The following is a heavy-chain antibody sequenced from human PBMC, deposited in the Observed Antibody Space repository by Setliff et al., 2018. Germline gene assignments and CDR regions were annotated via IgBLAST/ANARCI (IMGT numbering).Heavy chain of an antibody. V-gene: IGHV4-4*08. J-gene: IGHJ6*03. CDR1: GASISSYF. CDR2: IHTSEST. CDR3: ARRSPAYYSDSSGYFYDTSPYMDV. D-gene: IGHD3-22*01. Sequence: SETLSLTCSVSGASISSYFWTWIRQPPGKGLEWIGNIHTSESTKYNPSLKSRVTISLDTSKRQFSLKLTSVTAADTAVYYCARRSPAYYSDSSGYFYDTSPYMDVWGKGTTVTVSS.